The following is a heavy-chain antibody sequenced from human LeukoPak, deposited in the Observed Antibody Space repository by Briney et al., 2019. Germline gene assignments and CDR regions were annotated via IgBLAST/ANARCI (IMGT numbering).Heavy chain of an antibody. V-gene: IGHV4-4*07. D-gene: IGHD2-2*01. CDR1: GGSISSYY. Sequence: SETLSLTCTVSGGSISSYYWSWIRQPAGKGLEWIGRIYTSGSTNYNPSLKSRVTISVDKSKNQFSLKLSSVTAADTAVYYRARGYCSSTSCLRAGYYYYYYYMDVWGKGTTVTVSS. J-gene: IGHJ6*03. CDR3: ARGYCSSTSCLRAGYYYYYYYMDV. CDR2: IYTSGST.